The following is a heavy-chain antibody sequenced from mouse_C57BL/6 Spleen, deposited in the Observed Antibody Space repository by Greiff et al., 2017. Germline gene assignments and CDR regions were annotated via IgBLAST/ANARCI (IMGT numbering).Heavy chain of an antibody. CDR2: INPSSGYT. D-gene: IGHD1-2*01. J-gene: IGHJ2*01. Sequence: QVQLQQSGAELAKPGASVKLSCKASGYTFTSYWMHWVKQRPGQGLEWIGYINPSSGYTKYNQKFKDKATLTAEKSSSTAYMQLSSLTYEDSAVXYCARGYCCHYFDYWGQGTTLTVSS. V-gene: IGHV1-7*01. CDR1: GYTFTSYW. CDR3: ARGYCCHYFDY.